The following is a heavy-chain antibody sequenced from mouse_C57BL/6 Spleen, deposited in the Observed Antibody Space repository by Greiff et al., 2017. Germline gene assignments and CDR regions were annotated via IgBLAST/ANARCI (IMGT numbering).Heavy chain of an antibody. V-gene: IGHV5-4*01. D-gene: IGHD1-1*01. CDR1: GFTFSSYA. CDR3: ARDYYGSSSTMDY. J-gene: IGHJ4*01. Sequence: EVMLVESGGGLVKPGGSLKLSCAASGFTFSSYAMSWVRQTPEKRLEWVATISDGGSYTYYPDHVQGRFTISRDSAKNNLYLQMNHLKSEDTAMYYCARDYYGSSSTMDYWGQGTSVTVSS. CDR2: ISDGGSYT.